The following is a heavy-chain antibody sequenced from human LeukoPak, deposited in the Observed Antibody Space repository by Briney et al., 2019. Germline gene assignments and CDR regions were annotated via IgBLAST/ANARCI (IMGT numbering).Heavy chain of an antibody. CDR1: GFTFSSYW. J-gene: IGHJ3*02. Sequence: PGGSLRLSCAASGFTFSSYWMHWVRQAPGKGLVWVSRINSDGSSTSYADSVKGRFTISRDNAKSTLYLQMNSLRAEDTAVYYCARDPRSDYPAHAFDIWGQGTMVTVSS. CDR2: INSDGSST. V-gene: IGHV3-74*01. CDR3: ARDPRSDYPAHAFDI. D-gene: IGHD3-10*01.